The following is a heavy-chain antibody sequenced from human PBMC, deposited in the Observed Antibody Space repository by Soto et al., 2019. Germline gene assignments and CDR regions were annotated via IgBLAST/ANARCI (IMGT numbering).Heavy chain of an antibody. V-gene: IGHV3-33*01. CDR3: AREGNNNWSFDS. J-gene: IGHJ4*02. D-gene: IGHD1-20*01. CDR1: GFTFSNYG. Sequence: QVQLVESGGGVVQPGRSLRLSCAASGFTFSNYGMHWVRQVPGKGLEWVTITWHDGSKKYYAESVKGRFAISRDNHKNMLYLQMNSLRAEDTAVYYCAREGNNNWSFDSWGRGTLVTVSS. CDR2: TWHDGSKK.